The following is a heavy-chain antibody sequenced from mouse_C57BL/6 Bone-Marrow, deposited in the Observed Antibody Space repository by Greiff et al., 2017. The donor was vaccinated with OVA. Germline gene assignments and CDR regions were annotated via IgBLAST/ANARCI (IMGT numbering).Heavy chain of an antibody. CDR2: ISNLAYSI. J-gene: IGHJ4*01. CDR3: ARHLLSIYYAMDY. D-gene: IGHD2-1*01. Sequence: DVMLVESGGGLVQPGGSLKLSCAASGFTFSDYGMAWVRQAPRKGPEWVAFISNLAYSIYYADTVTGRFTISRENAKNTLYLEMSSLRSEDTAMYYCARHLLSIYYAMDYWGQGTSVTVSS. CDR1: GFTFSDYG. V-gene: IGHV5-15*01.